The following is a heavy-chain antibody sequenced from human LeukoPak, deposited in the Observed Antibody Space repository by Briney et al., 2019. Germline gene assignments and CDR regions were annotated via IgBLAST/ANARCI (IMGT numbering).Heavy chain of an antibody. J-gene: IGHJ4*02. CDR3: TRVGPGVLEWLSIHPYFDY. V-gene: IGHV3-49*04. Sequence: GGSLRLSCTASGFTFGDYAMSWVRQAPGKGLEWVGFIRSKAYGGTTEYAASVKGRFTISRDDSKSIAYLQMNSLKTEDTAVYYCTRVGPGVLEWLSIHPYFDYWGQGTLVTVSS. CDR2: IRSKAYGGTT. D-gene: IGHD3-3*01. CDR1: GFTFGDYA.